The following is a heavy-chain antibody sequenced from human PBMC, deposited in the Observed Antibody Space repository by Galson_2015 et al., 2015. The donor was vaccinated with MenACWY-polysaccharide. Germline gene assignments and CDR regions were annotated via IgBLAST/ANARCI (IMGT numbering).Heavy chain of an antibody. CDR3: AKAPIKYIYGPIPPYYFDY. CDR1: GFTFKDYA. D-gene: IGHD5-18*01. V-gene: IGHV3-9*01. J-gene: IGHJ4*02. Sequence: SLRLSCAASGFTFKDYAMHWVRQAPGKGLEWVSGVSWNSGSIGYADSVKGRFTISRDNAKNSLFLQVNSLRAEDTALYYCAKAPIKYIYGPIPPYYFDYWGQGTLVTVSS. CDR2: VSWNSGSI.